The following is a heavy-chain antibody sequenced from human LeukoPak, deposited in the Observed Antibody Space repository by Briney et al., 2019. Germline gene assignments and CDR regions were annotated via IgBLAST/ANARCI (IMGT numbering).Heavy chain of an antibody. J-gene: IGHJ4*02. CDR1: GCTFSGST. V-gene: IGHV3-73*01. D-gene: IGHD3-22*01. CDR2: IRSEANSYAT. CDR3: TYYVSSGSRDY. Sequence: GGSLRLSRGASGCTFSGSTMDWVRQASGKGLEWVGRIRSEANSYATAYAASVKGRFTIPRDDSKHTAYLQMNSLKTEDTAMYYCTYYVSSGSRDYWGQGTLVTVSS.